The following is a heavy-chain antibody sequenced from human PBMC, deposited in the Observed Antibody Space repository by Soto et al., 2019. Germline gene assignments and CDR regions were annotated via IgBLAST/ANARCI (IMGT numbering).Heavy chain of an antibody. J-gene: IGHJ5*02. D-gene: IGHD2-2*01. V-gene: IGHV1-18*01. CDR3: ARVVPGAEAWFGP. CDR1: GYTLSNYG. CDR2: ISLYSDGT. Sequence: QVQLVQSGGDVKRPGASVKVSCKTSGYTLSNYGITWVRQAPGQPLEWLGWISLYSDGTNYAQKFQGRVSMTTDTSTTTAYRELRSLRSDDTAVYYCARVVPGAEAWFGPWGQGTLVTVSS.